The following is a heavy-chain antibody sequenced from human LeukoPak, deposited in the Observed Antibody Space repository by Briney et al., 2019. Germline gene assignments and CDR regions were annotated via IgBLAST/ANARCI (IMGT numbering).Heavy chain of an antibody. D-gene: IGHD2-15*01. V-gene: IGHV1-69*13. J-gene: IGHJ4*02. CDR1: GGTFSSYA. CDR3: ARDDCSGGSCYSDFDY. Sequence: ASVKVSCKASGGTFSSYAISWVRQAPGQGLEWMGGIIPTFGTANYAQKFQGRVTITADESTSTAYMELSSLRSEDTAVYYCARDDCSGGSCYSDFDYWGQGTLVTVSS. CDR2: IIPTFGTA.